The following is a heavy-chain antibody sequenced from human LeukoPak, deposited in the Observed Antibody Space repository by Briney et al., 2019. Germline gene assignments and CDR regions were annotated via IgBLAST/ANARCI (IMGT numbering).Heavy chain of an antibody. CDR3: ARSYYDILTGYYLFDY. Sequence: ASVKDSCKASGYTFTGYYMHWVRQAPGQGLEWMGRINPNSGGTNYAQKFQGRVTMTRDTSISTAYMELSRLRSDDTAVYYCARSYYDILTGYYLFDYWGQGTLVTVSS. CDR1: GYTFTGYY. D-gene: IGHD3-9*01. CDR2: INPNSGGT. J-gene: IGHJ4*02. V-gene: IGHV1-2*06.